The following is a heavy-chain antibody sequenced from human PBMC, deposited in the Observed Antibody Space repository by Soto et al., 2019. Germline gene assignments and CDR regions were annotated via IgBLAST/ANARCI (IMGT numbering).Heavy chain of an antibody. CDR2: IYYSGST. V-gene: IGHV4-31*03. CDR3: ARGTEHLNYDILTGYPRYYYYYMDV. D-gene: IGHD3-9*01. Sequence: PSETLSLTCTVSRGSISSGVYYWSWIRQHPGKGLEWIGYIYYSGSTYYNPSLKSRVTISVDTSKNQFSLKLSSVTAADTAVYYCARGTEHLNYDILTGYPRYYYYYMDVWGKGTTVTVSS. J-gene: IGHJ6*03. CDR1: RGSISSGVYY.